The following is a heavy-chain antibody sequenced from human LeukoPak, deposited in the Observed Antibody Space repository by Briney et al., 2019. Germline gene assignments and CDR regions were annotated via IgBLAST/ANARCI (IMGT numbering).Heavy chain of an antibody. CDR2: INSDGSST. J-gene: IGHJ4*02. D-gene: IGHD5-18*01. Sequence: PGGPPRLSCAASGFTLSNYWMHWVRQAPGKGLVWVSRINSDGSSTTYADSVKGRFTISRDNGQNTLYLQMNSLRAEDTAVYYCAREGRGYSYAFEYWGQGTLVTVSS. CDR3: AREGRGYSYAFEY. V-gene: IGHV3-74*01. CDR1: GFTLSNYW.